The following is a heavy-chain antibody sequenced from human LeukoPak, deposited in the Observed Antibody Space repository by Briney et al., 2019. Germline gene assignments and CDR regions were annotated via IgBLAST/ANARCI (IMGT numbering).Heavy chain of an antibody. CDR3: VRGVNAASYFDY. V-gene: IGHV3-74*01. D-gene: IGHD5-18*01. CDR2: IDDDGSSS. J-gene: IGHJ4*02. CDR1: EFPFSRYW. Sequence: GGSLTLSCAASEFPFSRYWMHWVRQAPGKGLVWVSRIDDDGSSSTYADSVKGRFTISRDNAKNTLYLQMNSLRAEDTAVYYCVRGVNAASYFDYWGQGILVTVSS.